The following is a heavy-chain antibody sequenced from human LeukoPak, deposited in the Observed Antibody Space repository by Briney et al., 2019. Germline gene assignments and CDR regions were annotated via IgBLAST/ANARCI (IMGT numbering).Heavy chain of an antibody. D-gene: IGHD5-18*01. CDR3: ARDEVGAGNTYVKFDF. Sequence: GGSLRLSCAASGLVVTTSYMSWVRQAPGKGLEWVSLIDSAENTFYVDSVRGRFTISRDNSRNTLYLQMNSLRAEDTAVYYCARDEVGAGNTYVKFDFWGQGTLVTVSS. V-gene: IGHV3-66*01. J-gene: IGHJ4*02. CDR2: IDSAENT. CDR1: GLVVTTSY.